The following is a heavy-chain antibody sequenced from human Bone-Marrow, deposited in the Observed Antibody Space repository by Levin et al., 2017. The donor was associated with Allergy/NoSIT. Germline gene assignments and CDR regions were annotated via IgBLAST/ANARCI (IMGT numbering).Heavy chain of an antibody. CDR3: AKNRGVTLSGGPPRDYYGMDV. CDR2: FSSNNRYT. Sequence: GGSLRLSCELSGFTSYTINWVRQAPGKGLEWVSSFSSNNRYTFYADSVLGRFTVSRDSAANSVDLQMNNLRVEDTGVYYCAKNRGVTLSGGPPRDYYGMDVWGQGTTVIVSS. D-gene: IGHD3-10*01. CDR1: GFTSYT. J-gene: IGHJ6*02. V-gene: IGHV3-21*03.